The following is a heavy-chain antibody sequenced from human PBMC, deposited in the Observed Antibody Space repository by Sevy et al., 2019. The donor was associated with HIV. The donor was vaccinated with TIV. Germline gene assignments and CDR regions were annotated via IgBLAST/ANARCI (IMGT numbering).Heavy chain of an antibody. J-gene: IGHJ6*03. V-gene: IGHV3-23*01. D-gene: IGHD1-26*01. CDR3: AEARGTYSYYYMDV. Sequence: GGSLRLSCAASGFTFSSYAMSWVRQAPGKGLEWVSAISGSGAGTYYADSVKGRFTISRDNSKNTLYLQMSSLRAEDTAVYYCAEARGTYSYYYMDVWGKGTMVTVSS. CDR2: ISGSGAGT. CDR1: GFTFSSYA.